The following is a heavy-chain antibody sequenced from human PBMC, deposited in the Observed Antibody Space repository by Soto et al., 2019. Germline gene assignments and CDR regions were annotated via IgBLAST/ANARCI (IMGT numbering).Heavy chain of an antibody. CDR1: GFTFSTYS. CDR2: ISSRSDI. D-gene: IGHD2-2*02. CDR3: AREYTAWPLAYGLDV. J-gene: IGHJ6*02. V-gene: IGHV3-21*01. Sequence: GGSLGLSCVSSGFTFSTYSINWVLQAPGKGLEWVSSISSRSDIYYTDSVKGRFTISRDNAKNSVSLQMNSLRAEDTAVYYCAREYTAWPLAYGLDVWGQGTTVTVSS.